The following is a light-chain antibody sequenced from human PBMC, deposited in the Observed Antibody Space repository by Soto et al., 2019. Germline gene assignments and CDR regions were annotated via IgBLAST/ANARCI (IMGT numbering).Light chain of an antibody. CDR3: QQYNSYWT. J-gene: IGKJ1*01. V-gene: IGKV1-5*03. CDR2: KAS. CDR1: QSISSR. Sequence: DIQMTQSPSTLSASVGDRVTITCRASQSISSRLAWYQQKPGKAPKVLIYKASSLESGVPSRFSGSGSGTEFTLTISSLQPDDFATYYCQQYNSYWTFGQGTKVEIK.